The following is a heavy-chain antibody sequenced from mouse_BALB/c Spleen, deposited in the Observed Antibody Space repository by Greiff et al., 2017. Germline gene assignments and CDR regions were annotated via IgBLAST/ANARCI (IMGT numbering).Heavy chain of an antibody. CDR1: GFSLTGYG. Sequence: QVQLKESGPGLVAPSQSLSITCTVSGFSLTGYGVNWVRQPPGKGLEWLGMIWGDGSSDYNSALKSRLSISKDNSKSQVFLKMNSLQTDDTARYYCASITTVGYFDVWGAGTTVTVSS. D-gene: IGHD1-1*01. V-gene: IGHV2-6-7*01. CDR3: ASITTVGYFDV. CDR2: IWGDGSS. J-gene: IGHJ1*01.